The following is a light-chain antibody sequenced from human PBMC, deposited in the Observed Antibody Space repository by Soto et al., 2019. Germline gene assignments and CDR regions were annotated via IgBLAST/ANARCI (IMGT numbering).Light chain of an antibody. J-gene: IGKJ2*01. CDR2: WAS. CDR3: QQYYTTPYT. Sequence: DIVMTQSPDSLAVSLGETATINCKSSQSVLYNSNNKNYLAWYQQKPGQPPKLLIYWASIRESRVPDRFSGSGSGTDFTLTISSLQAEDVAVYYCQQYYTTPYTFGQGTKVEIK. V-gene: IGKV4-1*01. CDR1: QSVLYNSNNKNY.